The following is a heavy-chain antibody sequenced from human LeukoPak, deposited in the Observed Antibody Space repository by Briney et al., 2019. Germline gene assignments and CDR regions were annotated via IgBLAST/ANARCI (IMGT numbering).Heavy chain of an antibody. CDR2: IRYDGSNK. Sequence: GGSLRLSCAASGFSFSNYGMHWVRQAPGKGLEWVAFIRYDGSNKYYADSVKGRFTISRDNSKNTLYLQMNSLRAEDTAVYYCAKIAVAGTYYYYMDVWGKGTTVTISS. J-gene: IGHJ6*03. CDR1: GFSFSNYG. D-gene: IGHD6-19*01. CDR3: AKIAVAGTYYYYMDV. V-gene: IGHV3-30*02.